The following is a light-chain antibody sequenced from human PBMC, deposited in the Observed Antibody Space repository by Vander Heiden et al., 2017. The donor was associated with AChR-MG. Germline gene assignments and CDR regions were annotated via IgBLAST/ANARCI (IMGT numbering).Light chain of an antibody. CDR1: SSDVGGYNC. CDR3: SSYTSSSTPCV. J-gene: IGLJ1*01. V-gene: IGLV2-14*01. CDR2: DVS. Sequence: QSALTQPAFVSRSPGQSTTFSCTGTSSDVGGYNCVSWYQQHPGKAPKLRNYDVSNRPSGVSNRFSGSKSGNTASLTISGLQAEDEADYDCSSYTSSSTPCVFGTGTKVTVL.